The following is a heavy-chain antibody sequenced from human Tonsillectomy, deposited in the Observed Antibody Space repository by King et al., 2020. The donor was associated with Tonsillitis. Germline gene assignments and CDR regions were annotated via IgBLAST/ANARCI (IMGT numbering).Heavy chain of an antibody. CDR3: ARQGMEVVPAATAYFDY. D-gene: IGHD2-2*01. CDR1: GYSFTSYW. V-gene: IGHV5-51*01. J-gene: IGHJ4*02. CDR2: IYPGDSDT. Sequence: EQLVQSGAEVKKPGESLKISCKGSGYSFTSYWIGWVRQMPGKGLEWMGIIYPGDSDTRYSPSFQGQVTISAAKSISTAYLQWSSLKASDTAMYYCARQGMEVVPAATAYFDYWGQGTLVTVSS.